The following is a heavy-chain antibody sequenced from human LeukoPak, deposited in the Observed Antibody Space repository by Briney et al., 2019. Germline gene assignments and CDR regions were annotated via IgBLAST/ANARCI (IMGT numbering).Heavy chain of an antibody. CDR1: GFTFSSYA. D-gene: IGHD1-26*01. J-gene: IGHJ4*02. CDR2: IGDTT. Sequence: GGSLRLSCAASGFTFSSYAMSWVRQAPGKGLEWVSAIGDTTYYADSVKGRFTISRDNSKNTLYLQMNNLRAEDAAIYYCAKAYAFVGANYFDYWGQGTLVTVSS. CDR3: AKAYAFVGANYFDY. V-gene: IGHV3-23*01.